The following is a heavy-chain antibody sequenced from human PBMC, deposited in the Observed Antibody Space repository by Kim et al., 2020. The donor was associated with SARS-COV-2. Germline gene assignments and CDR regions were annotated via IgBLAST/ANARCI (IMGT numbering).Heavy chain of an antibody. J-gene: IGHJ5*02. D-gene: IGHD1-26*01. V-gene: IGHV3-48*02. CDR2: ISSSSSTI. CDR1: GFTFSSYS. Sequence: GGSLRLSCAASGFTFSSYSMNWVRQAPGKGLEWVSYISSSSSTIYYADSVKGRFTISRDNAKNSLYLQMNSLRDEDTAVYYCARERGVGATGWFDPWGQGTLVTVSS. CDR3: ARERGVGATGWFDP.